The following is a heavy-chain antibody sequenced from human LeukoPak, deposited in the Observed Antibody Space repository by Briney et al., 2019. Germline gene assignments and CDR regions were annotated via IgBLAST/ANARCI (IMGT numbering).Heavy chain of an antibody. CDR2: IRSKAKSYAT. J-gene: IGHJ3*02. V-gene: IGHV3-73*01. Sequence: PGGSLRLSCAASGFTFSDSAVHWVRQASGKGLEWVGRIRSKAKSYATAYDASVKGRFTISRDDSETTAYLQMNSLKTDDTAVYYCTHYYDGSGYYGAFDSWGQGTMATVSS. CDR1: GFTFSDSA. D-gene: IGHD3-22*01. CDR3: THYYDGSGYYGAFDS.